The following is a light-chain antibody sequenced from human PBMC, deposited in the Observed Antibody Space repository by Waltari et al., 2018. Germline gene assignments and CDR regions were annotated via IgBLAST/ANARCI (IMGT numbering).Light chain of an antibody. CDR2: DDS. J-gene: IGLJ2*01. V-gene: IGLV3-21*02. CDR3: QVWDSSSDVV. Sequence: SYVLTQPPSVSVAPGQTARITCGGNNIGSKSVHWYQQKPGQAPLLVVYDDSDRPPGIPERFSGSNSGNTATLTISRVEAGDEADYYCQVWDSSSDVVFGGGTKLTVL. CDR1: NIGSKS.